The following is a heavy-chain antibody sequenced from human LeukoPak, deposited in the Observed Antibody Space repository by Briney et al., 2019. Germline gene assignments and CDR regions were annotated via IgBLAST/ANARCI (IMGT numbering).Heavy chain of an antibody. D-gene: IGHD6-6*01. CDR3: AGERHSIAARRNYYYYMDV. J-gene: IGHJ6*03. Sequence: PSETLSLTWTVSGGSISSYYWSWIRQPPGKGLEWIGYIYYSGSTNYNPSLKSRVTISVDTSKNQFSLKLSSVTAADTAVYYCAGERHSIAARRNYYYYMDVWGKGTTVTVSS. V-gene: IGHV4-59*01. CDR1: GGSISSYY. CDR2: IYYSGST.